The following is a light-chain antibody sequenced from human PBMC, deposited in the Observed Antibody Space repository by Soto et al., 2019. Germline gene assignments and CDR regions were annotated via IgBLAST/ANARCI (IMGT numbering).Light chain of an antibody. CDR1: QVIGTY. CDR2: EAS. Sequence: DIRMTQSPSPLSASVGDRVTITCQATQVIGTYLNWYQQKPGKAPKLLIYEASNLDTGGPSRFSGSGSVTEFTFTIISLQPEDVATYYCQQYFDAPLTFGGGTKVEIK. V-gene: IGKV1-33*01. CDR3: QQYFDAPLT. J-gene: IGKJ4*01.